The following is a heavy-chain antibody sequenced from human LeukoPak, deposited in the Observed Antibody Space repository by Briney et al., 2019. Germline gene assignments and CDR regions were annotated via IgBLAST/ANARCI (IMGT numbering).Heavy chain of an antibody. CDR2: ISGSGSST. V-gene: IGHV3-11*01. D-gene: IGHD6-19*01. Sequence: NPGGSLRLSCAASGFTFSDYYMSWIRQAPGKGLEWVSYISGSGSSTYYADSVKGRFTISRDNAKNSLYLQMNSLRAEDTAVYYCARLGYSSAWPYYSFGMDVWGQGTTVTVS. J-gene: IGHJ6*02. CDR3: ARLGYSSAWPYYSFGMDV. CDR1: GFTFSDYY.